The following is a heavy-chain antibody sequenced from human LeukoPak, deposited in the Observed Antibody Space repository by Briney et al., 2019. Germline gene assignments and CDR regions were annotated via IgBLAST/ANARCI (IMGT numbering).Heavy chain of an antibody. V-gene: IGHV1-3*01. D-gene: IGHD2-15*01. Sequence: ASVKVSCKASGYTFTSYAMHWVRQAPGQRLEWMGWINAGNGNTKYSQKFQGRVTIPRDTSASTAYMELSSLRSEDTAVYYCAREPRAIGYCSGGSCYYYYGMDVWGQGTAVTVSS. CDR1: GYTFTSYA. J-gene: IGHJ6*02. CDR2: INAGNGNT. CDR3: AREPRAIGYCSGGSCYYYYGMDV.